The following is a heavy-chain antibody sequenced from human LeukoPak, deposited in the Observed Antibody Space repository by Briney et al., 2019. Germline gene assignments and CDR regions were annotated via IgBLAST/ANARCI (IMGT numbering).Heavy chain of an antibody. CDR3: AKERELLWFGPTSYYYYMDV. CDR2: ISSSSGFI. D-gene: IGHD3-10*01. Sequence: PGGSLRLSCAASGFTFSSYSLNWVRQAPGKGLEWVSSISSSSGFIYYADSLKGRFTISRDNAKNSLYLQMNSLRAEDTAVYYCAKERELLWFGPTSYYYYMDVWGKGTTVTISS. J-gene: IGHJ6*03. CDR1: GFTFSSYS. V-gene: IGHV3-21*04.